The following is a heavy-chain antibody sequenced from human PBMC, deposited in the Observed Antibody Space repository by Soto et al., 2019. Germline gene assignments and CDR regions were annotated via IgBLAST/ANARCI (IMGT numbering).Heavy chain of an antibody. CDR2: IYYSGST. CDR3: ASACYGGSCYNAFDI. V-gene: IGHV4-59*08. D-gene: IGHD2-15*01. CDR1: GGSISSYY. J-gene: IGHJ3*02. Sequence: SETLSLTCTVSGGSISSYYCRWIRQPPGKGLEWIGYIYYSGSTNYNPSLKSRVTISVDTSKNQFSLKLSSVTAADTAVYYCASACYGGSCYNAFDIWGQGTMVTVSS.